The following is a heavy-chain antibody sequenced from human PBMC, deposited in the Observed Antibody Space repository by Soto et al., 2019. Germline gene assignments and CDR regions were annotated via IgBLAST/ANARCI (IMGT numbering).Heavy chain of an antibody. Sequence: EVQVVESGGGLVQPGGSLRLSCEASGFTFSTYSMNWVRQAPGKGLEWVSYISGSSSIIYYAGSVKGRFTISRDNAKNSLYLQMNSLRDEDTAVYYCARSPITTIVVAYFDYWGQGSRVTVSS. J-gene: IGHJ4*02. V-gene: IGHV3-48*02. CDR3: ARSPITTIVVAYFDY. CDR1: GFTFSTYS. CDR2: ISGSSSII. D-gene: IGHD3-22*01.